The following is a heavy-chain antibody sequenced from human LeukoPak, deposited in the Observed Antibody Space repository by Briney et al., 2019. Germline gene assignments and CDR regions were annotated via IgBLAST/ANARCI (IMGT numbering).Heavy chain of an antibody. V-gene: IGHV3-23*01. J-gene: IGHJ4*02. CDR3: AKPGRVGGSGTCYFYFDS. CDR2: FTGGDGRT. CDR1: GFTFDNYA. Sequence: GGSLTLSCAVSGFTFDNYAMSWVRQAPGKGLEWVSSFTGGDGRTHYADSMKGRLTISRDISKNTVYLQMNSLRVEDSAIYYCAKPGRVGGSGTCYFYFDSWGQGTLVTVSS. D-gene: IGHD2-15*01.